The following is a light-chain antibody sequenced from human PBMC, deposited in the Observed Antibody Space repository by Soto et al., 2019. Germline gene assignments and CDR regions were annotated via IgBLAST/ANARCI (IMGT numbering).Light chain of an antibody. Sequence: NFMLTQPHSVSESPGKTVTISCTRSSGSIASNYVQWYQQRPGSAPTTVIYEDNQRPSWVPDRFSGSIDSSSNSASLTISGLKTEEEADHYCQSYDSSTGVFGGGTKLTVL. CDR3: QSYDSSTGV. V-gene: IGLV6-57*03. J-gene: IGLJ3*02. CDR1: SGSIASNY. CDR2: EDN.